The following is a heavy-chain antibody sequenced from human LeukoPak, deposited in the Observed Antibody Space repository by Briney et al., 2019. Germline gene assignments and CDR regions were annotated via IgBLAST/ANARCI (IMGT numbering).Heavy chain of an antibody. CDR2: INPNSGGT. CDR3: ARETLYSSGWYAFDY. CDR1: GYAFTGYY. D-gene: IGHD6-19*01. Sequence: ASVKVSCKASGYAFTGYYMHWVRQAPGQGLEWMGWINPNSGGTNYAQKFQGRATMTRDTSISTAYMELSRLRSDDTAVYYCARETLYSSGWYAFDYWGQGTLVTVSS. V-gene: IGHV1-2*02. J-gene: IGHJ4*02.